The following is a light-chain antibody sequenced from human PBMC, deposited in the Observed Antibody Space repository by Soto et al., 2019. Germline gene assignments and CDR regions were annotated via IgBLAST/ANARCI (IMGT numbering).Light chain of an antibody. CDR2: EVS. CDR3: SSYTSSSTNVV. CDR1: SSDVGGYNY. J-gene: IGLJ2*01. Sequence: QSALTQPASVSGSPGQSITISCTGTSSDVGGYNYVSWYQQHPGKAPKLMIYEVSNRPSRVSNRFSGSKSGNTASLTISGLQAEDEADYYCSSYTSSSTNVVFGGGTKLTVL. V-gene: IGLV2-14*01.